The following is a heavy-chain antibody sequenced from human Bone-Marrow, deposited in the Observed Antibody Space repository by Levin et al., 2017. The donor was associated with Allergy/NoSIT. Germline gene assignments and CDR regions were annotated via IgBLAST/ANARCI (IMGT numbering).Heavy chain of an antibody. Sequence: PGGSLRLSCAASGFAFINSAMNWVRQAPGKGLEWVSVVSGTGDSTSYADSVKGRFTISRDNSKNTVYLHMDSLRVEDTAVYYCAIFDFWTGIRPFESWGQGTLVTVSS. V-gene: IGHV3-23*01. CDR1: GFAFINSA. D-gene: IGHD3/OR15-3a*01. CDR3: AIFDFWTGIRPFES. CDR2: VSGTGDST. J-gene: IGHJ4*02.